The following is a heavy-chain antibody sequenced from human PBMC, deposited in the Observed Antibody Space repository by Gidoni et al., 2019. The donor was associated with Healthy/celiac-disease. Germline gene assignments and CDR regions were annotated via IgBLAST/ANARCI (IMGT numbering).Heavy chain of an antibody. D-gene: IGHD3-22*01. CDR3: ARTYDSSGYYEVGAFDI. CDR1: GFTFSDPY. CDR2: TRNKANSYTT. J-gene: IGHJ3*02. Sequence: EVQLVESGGGLVQPGGSLRLSFSASGFTFSDPYLDWVRQAPGKGLEWVGRTRNKANSYTTEYAASVKGRFTISRDDSKNSLYLQMNSLKTEDTAVYYCARTYDSSGYYEVGAFDIWGQGTMVTVSS. V-gene: IGHV3-72*01.